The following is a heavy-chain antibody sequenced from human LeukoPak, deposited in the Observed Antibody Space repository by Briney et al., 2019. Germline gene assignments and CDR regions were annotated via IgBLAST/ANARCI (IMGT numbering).Heavy chain of an antibody. CDR3: ARAGSSSGY. J-gene: IGHJ4*02. CDR1: GFTFSSYS. D-gene: IGHD6-6*01. CDR2: ISSSSSYI. Sequence: GGSLRLSCAASGFTFSSYSMNWVRQAPGQGLEWVSSISSSSSYIYYADSVKGRFTISRDNATSSLYLQMNSLRAEDTDVYYCARAGSSSGYWGQGTLVTVSS. V-gene: IGHV3-21*04.